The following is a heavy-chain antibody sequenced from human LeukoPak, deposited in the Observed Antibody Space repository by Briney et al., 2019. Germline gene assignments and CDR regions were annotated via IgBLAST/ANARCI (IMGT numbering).Heavy chain of an antibody. CDR1: GGSISSYY. CDR3: ASYTAMADADY. J-gene: IGHJ4*02. D-gene: IGHD5-18*01. V-gene: IGHV4-59*01. Sequence: ASETLSLTCTVSGGSISSYYWSWFRQPPGKGLEWIGYIYYSGRTDYNPSLKSRVTISVDTPKNQFSLKLSSVTAADTAVYYCASYTAMADADYWGQGTLVTVSS. CDR2: IYYSGRT.